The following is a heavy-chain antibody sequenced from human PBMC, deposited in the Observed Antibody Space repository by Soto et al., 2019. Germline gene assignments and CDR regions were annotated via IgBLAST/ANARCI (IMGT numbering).Heavy chain of an antibody. Sequence: ASVKVSCKASGYTFTNYGITWVRQAPGQGLEWMGWISAYNGDTNYAQKLQGRVTMSTDTSTSTAYMELRSLRSDDTAVYYCARGGIGHCSSRLCRVLNWLDPWGQGTLVTVSS. V-gene: IGHV1-18*01. CDR1: GYTFTNYG. CDR3: ARGGIGHCSSRLCRVLNWLDP. J-gene: IGHJ5*02. CDR2: ISAYNGDT. D-gene: IGHD2-2*01.